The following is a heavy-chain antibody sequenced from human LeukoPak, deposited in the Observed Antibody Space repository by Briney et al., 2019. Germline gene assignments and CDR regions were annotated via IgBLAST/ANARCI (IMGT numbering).Heavy chain of an antibody. V-gene: IGHV3-74*01. CDR3: ARGFGGSDGMDV. J-gene: IGHJ6*02. D-gene: IGHD3-3*01. Sequence: PGGSLRLSCAASGFTFSTYWMHWARQDPGKGLVWVSHISSDGMITRYADSVKGRFTISRDNAKNTLYLQMNSLSPEDTAVYYCARGFGGSDGMDVWGQGTTVTFSS. CDR2: ISSDGMIT. CDR1: GFTFSTYW.